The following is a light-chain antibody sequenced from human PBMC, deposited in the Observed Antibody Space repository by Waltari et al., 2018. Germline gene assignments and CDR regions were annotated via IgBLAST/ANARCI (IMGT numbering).Light chain of an antibody. CDR1: QSVNSY. CDR2: DAS. CDR3: QQRFTWPSIT. J-gene: IGKJ5*01. V-gene: IGKV3-11*01. Sequence: EIVLTQSPATLSLSPGERATLSCRTSQSVNSYLAWHQHKPGQAPRLLIYDASNRATGIPARFSGSGSGTDFTLTISSLEPDDFALYYCQQRFTWPSITFGQGKRLEIK.